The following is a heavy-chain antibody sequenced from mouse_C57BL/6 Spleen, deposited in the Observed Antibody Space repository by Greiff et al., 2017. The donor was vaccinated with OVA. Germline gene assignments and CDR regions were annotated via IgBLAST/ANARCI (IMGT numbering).Heavy chain of an antibody. V-gene: IGHV1-82*01. CDR3: AREGYYVSMDY. Sequence: QVQLQQSGPELVKPGASVKISCKASGYAFSSSWMNWVKQRPGKGLEWIGRIYPGDGDTNYNGKFKGKATLTADKSSSTAYMQLSSLTSEDSAVYFCAREGYYVSMDYWGQGTSVTVSS. CDR2: IYPGDGDT. D-gene: IGHD2-3*01. CDR1: GYAFSSSW. J-gene: IGHJ4*01.